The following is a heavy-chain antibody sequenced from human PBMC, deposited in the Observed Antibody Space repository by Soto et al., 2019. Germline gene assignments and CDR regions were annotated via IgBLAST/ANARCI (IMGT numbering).Heavy chain of an antibody. D-gene: IGHD6-19*01. CDR1: GFSLSSTRMA. V-gene: IGHV2-5*02. CDR2: IYWDDDK. CDR3: AHIVVAGFGYYFDY. Sequence: QITLKESGPTLVKPTQTLTLTCTFSGFSLSSTRMAVGWIRQPPGKALEWLALIYWDDDKRYSPFLKSRLTITKDTSKNQVGLTMSYMDPVHTDRYYCAHIVVAGFGYYFDYWGQGTLLTVSS. J-gene: IGHJ4*02.